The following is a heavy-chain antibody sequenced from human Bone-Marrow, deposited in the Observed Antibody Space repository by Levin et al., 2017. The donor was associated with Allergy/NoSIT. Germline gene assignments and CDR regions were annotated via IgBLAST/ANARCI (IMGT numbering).Heavy chain of an antibody. CDR1: GASVNSGSYY. V-gene: IGHV4-61*01. CDR3: AMAARQEGYYFEY. CDR2: IFFRGST. Sequence: TSQTLSLTCTVSGASVNSGSYYWSWVRQSPGKGLEWIGYIFFRGSTNYNPSLQSRVTISLDMSNNQFSLKLRSVTAADTAVYYCAMAARQEGYYFEYWGQGALVVVSS. D-gene: IGHD6-6*01. J-gene: IGHJ4*02.